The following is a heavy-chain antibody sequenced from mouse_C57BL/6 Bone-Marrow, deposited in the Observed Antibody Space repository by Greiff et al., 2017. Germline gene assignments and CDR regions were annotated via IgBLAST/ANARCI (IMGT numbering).Heavy chain of an antibody. CDR1: GFNIKDDY. CDR2: IDPENGDT. CDR3: IRFAY. Sequence: EVQLQQSGAELVRPGASVKLSCTASGFNIKDDYMHWVKQRPEQGLEWIGWIDPENGDTEYASKFQGKATITADTSSNTAYLQLSLTSEDTAVYYCIRFAYWGQGTLVTVSA. J-gene: IGHJ3*01. V-gene: IGHV14-4*01.